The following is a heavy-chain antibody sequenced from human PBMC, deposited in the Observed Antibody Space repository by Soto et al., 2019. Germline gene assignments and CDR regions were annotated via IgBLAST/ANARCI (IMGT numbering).Heavy chain of an antibody. CDR1: GGSISSYY. CDR2: IYYSGST. D-gene: IGHD2-8*02. V-gene: IGHV4-59*12. CDR3: ARDKITGLFDY. J-gene: IGHJ4*02. Sequence: SETLSLTCTVSGGSISSYYWSWIRQHPGKGLEWIGYIYYSGSTYYNPSLKSRVTISVDTSKNQFSLKLTSVTAADTAVYYCARDKITGLFDYWGQGTLVTVSS.